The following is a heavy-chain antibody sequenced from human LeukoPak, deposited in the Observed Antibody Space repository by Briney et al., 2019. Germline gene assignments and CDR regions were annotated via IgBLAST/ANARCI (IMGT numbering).Heavy chain of an antibody. J-gene: IGHJ3*02. CDR1: GFTFSSYS. Sequence: PGGPLRLSCAASGFTFSSYSMNWVRQAPGKGLEWVSSISSSSSYIYYADSVKGRFTISRDNAKNSLYLQMNSLRAEDTAVYYCARDLIRYCSSTSCYRDDDFDIWGQGTMVTVSS. D-gene: IGHD2-2*01. CDR2: ISSSSSYI. CDR3: ARDLIRYCSSTSCYRDDDFDI. V-gene: IGHV3-21*01.